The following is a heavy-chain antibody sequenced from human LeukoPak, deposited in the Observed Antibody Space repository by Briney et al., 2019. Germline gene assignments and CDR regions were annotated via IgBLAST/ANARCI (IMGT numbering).Heavy chain of an antibody. CDR1: GYTFNKYG. V-gene: IGHV1-18*01. CDR3: ARDQGVTDPPPYGLDV. D-gene: IGHD3-10*01. CDR2: ISAYNGDT. Sequence: GASVKVSCKASGYTFNKYGISWVRQAPGQGLEWMGWISAYNGDTNYAQKLQGRVTMTTDTSTSTAYMELSSLSSEDTAVYYCARDQGVTDPPPYGLDVWGQGTTVTVSS. J-gene: IGHJ6*02.